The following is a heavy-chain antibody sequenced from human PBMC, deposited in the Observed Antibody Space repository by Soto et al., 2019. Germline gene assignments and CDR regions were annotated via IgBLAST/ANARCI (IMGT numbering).Heavy chain of an antibody. V-gene: IGHV1-69*01. CDR1: GGTFSSYA. CDR3: AGGGYYDSSGHPAHAFDI. J-gene: IGHJ3*02. D-gene: IGHD3-22*01. Sequence: QVQLVQSGAEVKKPGSSVKVSCKASGGTFSSYAISWVRQAPGQGLEWMGGIIPIFGTANYAQKFQGRVTITADESTSTASMELSSLRSEDTAVYYCAGGGYYDSSGHPAHAFDIWGQGTMVTVSS. CDR2: IIPIFGTA.